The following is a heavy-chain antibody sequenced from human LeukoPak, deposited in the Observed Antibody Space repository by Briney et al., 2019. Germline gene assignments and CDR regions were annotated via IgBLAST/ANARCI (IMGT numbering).Heavy chain of an antibody. CDR1: GFTFSSYA. CDR2: ISGSGGST. D-gene: IGHD3-22*01. V-gene: IGHV3-23*01. J-gene: IGHJ4*02. CDR3: AKDRPGNYYDSSGYYSVPVY. Sequence: GGSLRLSCAASGFTFSSYAMSWVRQAPGKGLEWVSAISGSGGSTYYADSVKGRFTISRDNSKNTLYLQMNSLRAEDTAVYYCAKDRPGNYYDSSGYYSVPVYWGQGTLVTVSS.